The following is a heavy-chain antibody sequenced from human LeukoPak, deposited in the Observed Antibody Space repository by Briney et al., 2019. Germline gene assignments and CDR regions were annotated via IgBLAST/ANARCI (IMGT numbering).Heavy chain of an antibody. J-gene: IGHJ4*02. CDR3: ATTSVRDGFNYFDY. V-gene: IGHV1-69*10. CDR1: GGTFITYG. CDR2: IVPMFGIA. Sequence: GASVKVSCKASGGTFITYGINWVRQAPGQGLEWMGGIVPMFGIANYAQKFEGRVSITTDKSSTTAYMELSSLRSEDTAFYYCATTSVRDGFNYFDYWGQGTLVAVSS. D-gene: IGHD5-24*01.